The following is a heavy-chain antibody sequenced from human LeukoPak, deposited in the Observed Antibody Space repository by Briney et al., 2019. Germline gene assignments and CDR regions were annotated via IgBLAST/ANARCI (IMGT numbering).Heavy chain of an antibody. D-gene: IGHD5-18*01. Sequence: GGPLRLSCAASGFTFSSYGMHWVRQAPGKGLEWVAVIWYDGSNKYYADSVKGRFTISRDNSKNTLYLQMNSLRAEDTAVYYCARGGIQPNREFDYWGQGTLVTVSS. CDR2: IWYDGSNK. CDR3: ARGGIQPNREFDY. V-gene: IGHV3-33*01. CDR1: GFTFSSYG. J-gene: IGHJ4*02.